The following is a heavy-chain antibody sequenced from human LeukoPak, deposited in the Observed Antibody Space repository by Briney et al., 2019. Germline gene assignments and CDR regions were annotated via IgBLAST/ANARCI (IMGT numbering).Heavy chain of an antibody. D-gene: IGHD6-13*01. J-gene: IGHJ4*02. CDR1: GYTFTSYS. CDR2: ISAYNGNT. CDR3: ARGVRSSSSWTSYYFDY. V-gene: IGHV1-18*01. Sequence: ASVKVSCKASGYTFTSYSISWVRQAPGQGLEWMGWISAYNGNTNYAQKLQGRVTMTTDTSTSTAYMELRSLRSDDTAVYYCARGVRSSSSWTSYYFDYWGQGTLVTVSS.